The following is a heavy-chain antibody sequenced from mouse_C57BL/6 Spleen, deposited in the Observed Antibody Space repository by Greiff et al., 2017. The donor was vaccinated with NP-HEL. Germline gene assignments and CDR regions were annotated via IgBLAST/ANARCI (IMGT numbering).Heavy chain of an antibody. CDR2: ISDGGSYT. CDR3: ARVYDYDYFDY. Sequence: EVKLMESGGGLVKPGGSLKLSCAASGFTFSSYAMSWVRQTPEKRLEWVATISDGGSYTYYPDNVKGRFTISRDNAKNNLYLQMSHLKSEDTAMYYCARVYDYDYFDYWGQGTTLTVSS. V-gene: IGHV5-4*03. CDR1: GFTFSSYA. J-gene: IGHJ2*01. D-gene: IGHD2-4*01.